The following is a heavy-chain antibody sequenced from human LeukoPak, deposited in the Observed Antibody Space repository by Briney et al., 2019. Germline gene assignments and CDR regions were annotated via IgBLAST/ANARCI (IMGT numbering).Heavy chain of an antibody. V-gene: IGHV1-69*05. CDR2: IIPIFGTA. J-gene: IGHJ5*02. D-gene: IGHD6-13*01. CDR1: GGTFSSYA. CDR3: ARDVIAAAVSWFDP. Sequence: XVSXKASGGTFSSYAISWVRQAPGQGREWMGGIIPIFGTANYAQKFQGRVTITTDESTSTAYMELSSLRSEDTAVYYCARDVIAAAVSWFDPWGQGTLVTVSS.